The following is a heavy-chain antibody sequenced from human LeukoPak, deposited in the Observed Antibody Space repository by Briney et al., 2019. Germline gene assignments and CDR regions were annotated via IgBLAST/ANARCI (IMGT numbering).Heavy chain of an antibody. Sequence: PSETLSLTCTVSDDSINTYYWNWIRQPPGKGLEWIGYIYYSVNTNYNPSLNSRVTISVDTSKNQLSLKLRSVTAADTAVYYCARARGYNYGSLDYWGQGTLVTVSS. CDR3: ARARGYNYGSLDY. CDR1: DDSINTYY. V-gene: IGHV4-59*01. CDR2: IYYSVNT. D-gene: IGHD5-18*01. J-gene: IGHJ4*02.